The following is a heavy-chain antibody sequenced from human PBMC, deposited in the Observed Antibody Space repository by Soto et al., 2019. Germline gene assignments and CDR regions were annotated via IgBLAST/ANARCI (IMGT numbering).Heavy chain of an antibody. CDR3: ARTHSRVLRFLEWSKGNWFDP. D-gene: IGHD3-3*01. Sequence: ASVKVSCKASGYTFTSYGISWVRQAPGQGLEWMGWISAYNGNTNYGQKLQGRVTMTTDTSTSTAYIELRSLRSADTAVYYCARTHSRVLRFLEWSKGNWFDPWGQATLVTFSS. CDR2: ISAYNGNT. V-gene: IGHV1-18*04. J-gene: IGHJ5*02. CDR1: GYTFTSYG.